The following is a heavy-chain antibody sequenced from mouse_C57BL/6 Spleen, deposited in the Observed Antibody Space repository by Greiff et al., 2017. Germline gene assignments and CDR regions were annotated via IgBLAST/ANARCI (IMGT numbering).Heavy chain of an antibody. J-gene: IGHJ2*01. CDR1: GFTFSSYA. CDR2: ISDGGSYS. Sequence: DVKLVESGGGLVKPGGSLKLSCAASGFTFSSYAMSWVRQTPEKRLEWVATISDGGSYSYYPDNVKGRFTISRDNAKNNLYLQMSHLKSEDTAMYYCARGGGAYFDYWGQGTTLTVSS. CDR3: ARGGGAYFDY. V-gene: IGHV5-4*03.